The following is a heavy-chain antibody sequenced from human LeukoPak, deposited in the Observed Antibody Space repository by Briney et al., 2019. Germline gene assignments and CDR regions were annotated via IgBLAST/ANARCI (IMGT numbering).Heavy chain of an antibody. J-gene: IGHJ5*02. D-gene: IGHD4-17*01. CDR3: ARDKAGGFWPVTTPWFDP. V-gene: IGHV3-7*01. CDR1: GFTFSSYW. Sequence: PGGSLRLSCAASGFTFSSYWMSWVRQAPGKGLEWVANIKQDGSEKYYVDSVKGRFTISRDNAKNSLYLQMNSLRAEDTAVYYCARDKAGGFWPVTTPWFDPWGKGTRVTVSS. CDR2: IKQDGSEK.